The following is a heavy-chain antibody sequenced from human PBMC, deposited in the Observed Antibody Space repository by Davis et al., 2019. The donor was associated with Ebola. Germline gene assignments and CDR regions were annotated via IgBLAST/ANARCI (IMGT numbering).Heavy chain of an antibody. CDR3: AKATAKYYYYGMDV. J-gene: IGHJ6*02. Sequence: GESLKISCAASGFTFSSYGMHWVRQAPGKGLEWVAVISYDGSNKYYADSVKGRFTISRDNSKNTLYLQMNSLRAEDTAVYYCAKATAKYYYYGMDVWGQGTTVTVSS. CDR1: GFTFSSYG. V-gene: IGHV3-30*18. D-gene: IGHD5-18*01. CDR2: ISYDGSNK.